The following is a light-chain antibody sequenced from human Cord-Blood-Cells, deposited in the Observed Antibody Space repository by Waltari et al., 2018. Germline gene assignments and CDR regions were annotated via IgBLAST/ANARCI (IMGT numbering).Light chain of an antibody. CDR3: SSYTSSSFWV. Sequence: QSALTQPASVSGSPGQSITISCTGTSSDVGGYNYVSWYQQHPGKAPKLMIYDVSNRPSGVSTRFSGYKSGNTASLTISGLQAEDEADYYCSSYTSSSFWVFGGGTKLTVL. CDR1: SSDVGGYNY. CDR2: DVS. V-gene: IGLV2-14*01. J-gene: IGLJ3*02.